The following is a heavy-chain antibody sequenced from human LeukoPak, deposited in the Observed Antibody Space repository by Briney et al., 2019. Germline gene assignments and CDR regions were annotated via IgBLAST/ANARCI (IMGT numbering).Heavy chain of an antibody. D-gene: IGHD3-16*01. CDR3: AKGAEIDL. CDR1: GFTFTSYA. Sequence: GGSLRLSCATSGFTFTSYAMNWVRQAPGKGLEWVSAVTGPGDTTYYADSVKGRFFMSREDSKTTVYLQMNSLRAEHTAIYYCAKGAEIDLWGQGTLVTVSS. J-gene: IGHJ5*02. CDR2: VTGPGDTT. V-gene: IGHV3-23*01.